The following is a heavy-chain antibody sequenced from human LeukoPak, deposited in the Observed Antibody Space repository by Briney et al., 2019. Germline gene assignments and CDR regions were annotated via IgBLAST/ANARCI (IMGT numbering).Heavy chain of an antibody. CDR3: ARGHWWVDP. CDR1: GFTFSNSW. V-gene: IGHV3-7*01. Sequence: TGGSLRLSCAASGFTFSNSWMSWFRQAPGKGLEWVAFIEEDGSEKNYVESVKGRFTISRDNAKNSPYLQMNSLRVEDTAVYYCARGHWWVDPWGQGTLVTVSS. CDR2: IEEDGSEK. J-gene: IGHJ5*02.